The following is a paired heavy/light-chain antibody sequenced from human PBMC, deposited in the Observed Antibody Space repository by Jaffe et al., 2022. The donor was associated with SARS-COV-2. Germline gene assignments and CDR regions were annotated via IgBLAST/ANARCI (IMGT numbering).Heavy chain of an antibody. CDR3: AKFNRAGYSSGNYFDY. Sequence: EVQLLESGGGLVQPGGSLRLSCAASGFTFSRYAMSWVRQGPGKGLEWVSSISGSGSSTYYAVSVTGLFTISRDNSKNTLYLQMNSLRAEDTAVYYCAKFNRAGYSSGNYFDYWGQGTLVTVSS. CDR2: ISGSGSST. D-gene: IGHD5-18*01. J-gene: IGHJ4*02. CDR1: GFTFSRYA. V-gene: IGHV3-23*01.
Light chain of an antibody. CDR1: SSNIGSNT. Sequence: QSLLTQPPSASGTPGQRVTISCSGSSSNIGSNTVNWYQQLPGTAPKLLIYSNNQRTSGVPDRFSGSKSGASASLAFSGLQSEDEADYYCAAWDDSLNGVVFGGGTKLTVL. CDR3: AAWDDSLNGVV. V-gene: IGLV1-44*01. CDR2: SNN. J-gene: IGLJ2*01.